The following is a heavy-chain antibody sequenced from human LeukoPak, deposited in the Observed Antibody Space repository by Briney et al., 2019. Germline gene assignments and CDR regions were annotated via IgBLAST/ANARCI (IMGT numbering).Heavy chain of an antibody. CDR1: GGSISSSSHY. D-gene: IGHD6-19*01. CDR2: IYYSGST. CDR3: ARSIAVAGPGIFDY. V-gene: IGHV4-39*07. Sequence: TSETLSLTCTVSGGSISSSSHYWGWIRQPPGKGLEWIGSIYYSGSTYYNPSLKSRVTISVDTSKNQFSLKLSSVTAADTAVYYCARSIAVAGPGIFDYWGQGTLVTVSS. J-gene: IGHJ4*02.